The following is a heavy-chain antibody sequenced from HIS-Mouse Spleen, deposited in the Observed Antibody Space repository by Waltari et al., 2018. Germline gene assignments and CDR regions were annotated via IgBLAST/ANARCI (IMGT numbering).Heavy chain of an antibody. D-gene: IGHD6-13*01. CDR1: GFTFDDYA. CDR3: AKDSGYGPFDY. Sequence: EVQLVESGGGLVQPGRSLRLSCTASGFTFDDYAMHWVRQAPWKGLEWVSGISWNSGSIGYADSVKGRFTISRDNAKNSLYLQMNSLRAEDTALYYCAKDSGYGPFDYWGQGTLVTVSS. V-gene: IGHV3-9*01. J-gene: IGHJ4*02. CDR2: ISWNSGSI.